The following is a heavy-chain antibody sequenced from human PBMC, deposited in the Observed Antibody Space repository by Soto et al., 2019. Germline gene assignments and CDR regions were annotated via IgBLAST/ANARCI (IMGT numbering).Heavy chain of an antibody. Sequence: QVQLQESGPGLVKPSETLSLTCTVSGGSISSYYWSWIRQPPGKGLEWIGYIYYSGSTNYNPSLKSRVTMSVDTSKKQFSLKLSSVTAADTAVYYCASGGSSGWSRYFDLWGRGTLVTVSS. CDR2: IYYSGST. CDR3: ASGGSSGWSRYFDL. V-gene: IGHV4-59*01. J-gene: IGHJ2*01. CDR1: GGSISSYY. D-gene: IGHD6-19*01.